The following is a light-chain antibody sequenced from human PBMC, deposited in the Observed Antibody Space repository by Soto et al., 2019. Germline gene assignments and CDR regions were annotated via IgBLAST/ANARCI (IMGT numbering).Light chain of an antibody. CDR1: SSEVGSCNC. J-gene: IGLJ3*02. Sequence: QSALTQPASVSGSPGQSITISCTGTSSEVGSCNCVSWYQQHPGNAPTVMIYEVNKRPSGVSNRFSGYKSGNTASLTIAGLQAEDEDDYYCCSSVGSPNWVFGGRTKVTVL. V-gene: IGLV2-23*02. CDR3: CSSVGSPNWV. CDR2: EVN.